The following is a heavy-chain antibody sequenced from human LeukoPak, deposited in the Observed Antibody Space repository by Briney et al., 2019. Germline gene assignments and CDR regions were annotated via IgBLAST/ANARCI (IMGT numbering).Heavy chain of an antibody. CDR2: LIPIFGKA. V-gene: IGHV1-69*06. CDR3: ARGGRKLDYGSEV. D-gene: IGHD3-10*01. J-gene: IGHJ4*02. CDR1: GGTFSSYA. Sequence: ASVKVSCKASGGTFSSYAISWVRQAPGQGLEWMGGLIPIFGKASYAQKFQGRVTITADKYTSTAYMELRSLKSEDTAVYYCARGGRKLDYGSEVWGQGALVTVSS.